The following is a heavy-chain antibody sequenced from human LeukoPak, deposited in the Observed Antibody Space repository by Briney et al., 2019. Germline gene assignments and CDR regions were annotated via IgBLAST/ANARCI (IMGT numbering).Heavy chain of an antibody. CDR1: GFTFSSYG. V-gene: IGHV3-33*08. CDR3: ARAPQGASLFDY. CDR2: IWYDGSNK. J-gene: IGHJ4*02. Sequence: GGSLRLSCAASGFTFSSYGMHWVRQAPGKGLEWVAVIWYDGSNKYYADSVKGRFTISRVNSKNTLYLQMNSLRAEDTAVYYCARAPQGASLFDYWGQGTLVTVSS.